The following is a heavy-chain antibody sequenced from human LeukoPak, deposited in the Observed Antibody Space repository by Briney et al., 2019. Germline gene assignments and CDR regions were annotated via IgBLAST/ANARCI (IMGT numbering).Heavy chain of an antibody. V-gene: IGHV3-30-3*01. CDR2: ISYDGSNK. J-gene: IGHJ4*02. CDR3: AREWRYYDSSGYYSELIDY. CDR1: GFTFSSYA. Sequence: PGRSLRLSCAASGFTFSSYAMHWVRQAPGKGLEWVAVISYDGSNKYYADSVKGRFTISRDNSKNTLYLQMNSLRAEDTAVYYCAREWRYYDSSGYYSELIDYWGQGTLVTVSS. D-gene: IGHD3-22*01.